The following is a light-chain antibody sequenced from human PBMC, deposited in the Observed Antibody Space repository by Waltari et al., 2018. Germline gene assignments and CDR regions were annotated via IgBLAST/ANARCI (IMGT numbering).Light chain of an antibody. J-gene: IGLJ1*01. CDR2: VVT. Sequence: QSGLTQPASVSGSPGQSITVSCTGTSSDVGNYNLVSWYQQYPGKAPRLMVYVVTKRTSGVSDRFFGSKSGNTASLTISGLQSEDEADYYCCSYAGLGIYVFGTGTKVTVL. V-gene: IGLV2-23*02. CDR3: CSYAGLGIYV. CDR1: SSDVGNYNL.